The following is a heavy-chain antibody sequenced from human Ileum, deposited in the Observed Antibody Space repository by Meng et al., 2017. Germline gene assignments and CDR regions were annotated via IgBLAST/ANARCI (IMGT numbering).Heavy chain of an antibody. J-gene: IGHJ4*02. Sequence: QVQLQGAGPGLCRPSGTLSLTCAVSSGSISSNTYWSWVRQPPGKGLEWIGQISHSGSAYYNPSLKSRVTMSVDKSKSQFSLMLTSVTAADTAIYYCARHGGYSQDFWGQGTLVTVSS. CDR3: ARHGGYSQDF. D-gene: IGHD4-23*01. CDR2: ISHSGSA. CDR1: SGSISSNTY. V-gene: IGHV4-4*02.